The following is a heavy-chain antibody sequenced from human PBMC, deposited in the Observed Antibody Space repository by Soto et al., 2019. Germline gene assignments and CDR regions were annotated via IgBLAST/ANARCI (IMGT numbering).Heavy chain of an antibody. CDR1: AVTFCRYG. Sequence: GGSLRLSCAASAVTFCRYGMSWVRQAPGKGLAWVSGISGDGGSTYSADAVKGRFTISRDTSKNTLYLQMNSLRAEDPAAYYCPKNTYFDYWSQGTLVTVSS. CDR2: ISGDGGST. J-gene: IGHJ4*02. V-gene: IGHV3-23*01. CDR3: PKNTYFDY.